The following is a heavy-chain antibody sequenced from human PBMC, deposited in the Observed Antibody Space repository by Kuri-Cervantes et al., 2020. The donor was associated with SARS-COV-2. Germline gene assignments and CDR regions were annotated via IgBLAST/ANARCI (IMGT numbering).Heavy chain of an antibody. J-gene: IGHJ6*02. CDR2: ISGSGGST. D-gene: IGHD6-13*01. V-gene: IGHV3-23*01. Sequence: GESLKISCAASGFTFSSYAMSWVRQAPGKGLEWVSAISGSGGSTYYADSVKGRFTISRDNSKNTLYLQMNSLRAEDTAVYYCARDLIAAAGYGMDVWGQGTTVTVSS. CDR3: ARDLIAAAGYGMDV. CDR1: GFTFSSYA.